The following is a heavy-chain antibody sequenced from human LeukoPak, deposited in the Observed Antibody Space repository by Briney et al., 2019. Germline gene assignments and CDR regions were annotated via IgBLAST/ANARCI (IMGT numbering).Heavy chain of an antibody. CDR2: IIPLSGTT. CDR1: GGTFSNYG. D-gene: IGHD3-10*01. J-gene: IGHJ4*02. CDR3: ARFDPGVHPGDY. V-gene: IGHV1-69*13. Sequence: ASVKVSCKVSGGTFSNYGIGWVRQAPGQGLEWMGGIIPLSGTTNYAENLQGRVTMTADEFTTTAYMELSSLRFDDTAVYYCARFDPGVHPGDYWGQGTLVTVSS.